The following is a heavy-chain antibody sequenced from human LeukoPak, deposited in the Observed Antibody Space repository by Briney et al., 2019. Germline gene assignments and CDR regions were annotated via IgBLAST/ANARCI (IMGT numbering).Heavy chain of an antibody. Sequence: SVKVSCKASRGTFSSYAISWVRQAPGQGLEWMGGIIPIFGTANYAQKFQGRVTITTDESTSTAYMELSSLRSEDTAVYYCASDDFWSGYSSFDYWGQGTLVTVSS. CDR3: ASDDFWSGYSSFDY. CDR1: RGTFSSYA. J-gene: IGHJ4*02. CDR2: IIPIFGTA. V-gene: IGHV1-69*05. D-gene: IGHD3-3*01.